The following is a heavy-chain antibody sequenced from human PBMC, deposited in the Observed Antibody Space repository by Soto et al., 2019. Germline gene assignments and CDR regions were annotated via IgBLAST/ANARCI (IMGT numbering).Heavy chain of an antibody. J-gene: IGHJ6*02. CDR3: XXXXXXXXXXYXGLDV. Sequence: QLVESGGGLVKPGGSLRLSCVASDNTLSNMNWVRQAPGKGLEWVSSISSSGTYIHHADSVKGRFTIYRDKAKNSVXXXXXXXXXXXXXXXXXXXXXXXXXXXYXGLDVWGQGTTVTVS. V-gene: IGHV3-21*06. CDR2: ISSSGTYI. CDR1: DNTLSN.